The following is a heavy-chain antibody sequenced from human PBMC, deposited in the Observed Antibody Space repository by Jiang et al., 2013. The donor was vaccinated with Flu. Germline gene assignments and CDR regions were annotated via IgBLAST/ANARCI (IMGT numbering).Heavy chain of an antibody. Sequence: GAEVKKPGASVKVSCKASGYTFTGYYMHWVRQAPGQGLEWMGRINPNSGGTNYAQKFQGRVTMTRDTSISTAYMELSRLRSDDTAVYYCARVPSSMIAAAGTLDYWGQGTLVTVSS. CDR1: GYTFTGYY. CDR3: ARVPSSMIAAAGTLDY. D-gene: IGHD6-13*01. J-gene: IGHJ4*02. CDR2: INPNSGGT. V-gene: IGHV1-2*06.